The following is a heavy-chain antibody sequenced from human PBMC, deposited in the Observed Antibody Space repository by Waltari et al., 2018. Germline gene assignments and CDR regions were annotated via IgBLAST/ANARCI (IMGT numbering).Heavy chain of an antibody. CDR1: GGTFSSYA. Sequence: QVQLVQSGAEVKKPGSSVKVSCKASGGTFSSYAISWVRQAPGQGLEWMGGLLNIIGIANYAQKFQGRVTSTADESTSTAYMELSSLRYEETAVYYCETNYYGSGSYYNPFDYWGQGTLV. V-gene: IGHV1-69*12. D-gene: IGHD3-10*01. CDR3: ETNYYGSGSYYNPFDY. J-gene: IGHJ4*02. CDR2: LLNIIGIA.